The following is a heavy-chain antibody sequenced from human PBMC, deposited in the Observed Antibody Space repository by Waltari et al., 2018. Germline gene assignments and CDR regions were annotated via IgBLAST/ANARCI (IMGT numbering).Heavy chain of an antibody. D-gene: IGHD2-21*01. CDR2: ISYDGSNK. CDR1: GFTFSSYA. V-gene: IGHV3-30-3*01. CDR3: ARDRRHIVVNWFDY. Sequence: QVQLVESGGGVVQPGRSLRLSCAASGFTFSSYAMHWVRTAPGKGLEWVAVISYDGSNKYYADSVKGRFTISRDNSKNTLYLQMNSLRAEDTAVYYCARDRRHIVVNWFDYWGQGTLVTVSS. J-gene: IGHJ4*02.